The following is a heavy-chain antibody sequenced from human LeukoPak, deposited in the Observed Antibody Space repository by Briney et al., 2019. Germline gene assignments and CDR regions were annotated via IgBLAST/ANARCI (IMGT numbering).Heavy chain of an antibody. J-gene: IGHJ4*02. D-gene: IGHD2-21*02. CDR3: ATVVVTAIHHYYFDY. Sequence: GGSLRLSCAASGFTFSSYAMSWVRQAPGKGLEWVSAISGSGGSTYYADSVKGRFTISRDNSKNTLYLHMYSLRVEDTAVYYCATVVVTAIHHYYFDYWGQGTLVTVSS. V-gene: IGHV3-23*01. CDR1: GFTFSSYA. CDR2: ISGSGGST.